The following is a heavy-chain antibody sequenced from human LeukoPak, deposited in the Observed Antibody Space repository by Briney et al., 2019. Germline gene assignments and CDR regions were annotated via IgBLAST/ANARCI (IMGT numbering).Heavy chain of an antibody. Sequence: ASVKVSCKPSGYTFTGFYIHRVRQAPGQGLQWMGWINPKNGATKYSQNFRGRVTMTRDTSIDTAYMELSSLTSDDTAIYYCARPTHRLTVTTAIDYWGQGTLVTVSS. CDR2: INPKNGAT. CDR1: GYTFTGFY. V-gene: IGHV1-2*02. CDR3: ARPTHRLTVTTAIDY. J-gene: IGHJ4*02. D-gene: IGHD4-17*01.